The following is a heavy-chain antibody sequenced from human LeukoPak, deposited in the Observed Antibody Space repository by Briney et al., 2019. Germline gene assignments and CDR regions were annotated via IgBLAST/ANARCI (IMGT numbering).Heavy chain of an antibody. J-gene: IGHJ3*02. D-gene: IGHD3-10*01. CDR3: ARVSYGSGSYWEQIYAFDI. CDR2: IIPIFGTA. CDR1: GGTFSSYA. V-gene: IGHV1-69*05. Sequence: SVKVSCKASGGTFSSYAISWVRQAPGQGLEWMGRIIPIFGTANYAQKFLGRVTITTDESTSTAYMELSSLRSEDTAVYYCARVSYGSGSYWEQIYAFDIWGQGTMVTVSS.